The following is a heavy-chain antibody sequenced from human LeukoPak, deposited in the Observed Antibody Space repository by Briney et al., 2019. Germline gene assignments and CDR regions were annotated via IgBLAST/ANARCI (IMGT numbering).Heavy chain of an antibody. D-gene: IGHD1-26*01. CDR1: GITFSGYS. CDR3: ARVGGATAVTMYFEY. J-gene: IGHJ4*02. CDR2: MTTSGNTI. V-gene: IGHV3-48*02. Sequence: GGSLRLSCVVSGITFSGYSMIWVRQAPGKGLDFLSFMTTSGNTIFYAESVKDRFTISRDNAKKSLYLQMNSLRDEDTAVYYCARVGGATAVTMYFEYWGQGTLVTVSS.